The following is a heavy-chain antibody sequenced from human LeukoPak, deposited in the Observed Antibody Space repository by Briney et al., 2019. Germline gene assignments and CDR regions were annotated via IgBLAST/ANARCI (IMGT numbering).Heavy chain of an antibody. Sequence: SETLSLTCTVSGGSISSYYWSWIRQPPGKGLEWIGYIYYSGSTNYNPSLKSRVTISVDTSKNQFSLKLSSVTAPDTAVYYCARLADTVRGVMDYDYYYYYTDVWGKGTTVTVSS. V-gene: IGHV4-59*01. J-gene: IGHJ6*03. CDR3: ARLADTVRGVMDYDYYYYYTDV. CDR1: GGSISSYY. D-gene: IGHD3-10*01. CDR2: IYYSGST.